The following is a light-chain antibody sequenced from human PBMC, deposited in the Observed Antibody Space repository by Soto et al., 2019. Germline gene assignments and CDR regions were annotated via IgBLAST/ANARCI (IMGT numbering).Light chain of an antibody. CDR2: DVS. Sequence: QSALTQPASVFGSPGQSITISCTGTSSDIGGFNFVSWYQQHPGKAPKLMIYDVSNRPSGVSYRFSGSKSGNTASLTISGLQAEDEADYYCSSYRSSSTTLVVFGGGTKHTVL. V-gene: IGLV2-14*01. CDR3: SSYRSSSTTLVV. J-gene: IGLJ3*02. CDR1: SSDIGGFNF.